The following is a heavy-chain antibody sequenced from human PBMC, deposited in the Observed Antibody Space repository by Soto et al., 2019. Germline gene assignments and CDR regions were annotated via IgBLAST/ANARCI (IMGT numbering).Heavy chain of an antibody. CDR2: IKKDGSQK. D-gene: IGHD6-25*01. CDR3: VKEIASAQ. J-gene: IGHJ4*02. CDR1: GFTFSNYW. V-gene: IGHV3-7*01. Sequence: EVQLVESGGGLVQPGGSLRLSCETSGFTFSNYWMTWVRQAPEKGRERVGNIKKDGSQKNFVDSVKGRFTISRDNAKNSLYLQLDSLRVEDTAIFYCVKEIASAQWGQGTLVTVSS.